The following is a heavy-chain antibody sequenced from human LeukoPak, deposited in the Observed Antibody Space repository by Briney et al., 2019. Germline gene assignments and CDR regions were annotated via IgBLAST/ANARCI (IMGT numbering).Heavy chain of an antibody. CDR3: ARGGRERGVVPAAIAY. V-gene: IGHV1-69*13. D-gene: IGHD2-2*02. J-gene: IGHJ4*02. Sequence: SVKVSCKASGGTFSSYAISWVRQAPGQGLEWMGGIIPIFGTANYAQKFQGRVTITADESTSTAYMELSSLRSEDTAVYYCARGGRERGVVPAAIAYWGQGTLVTVSS. CDR1: GGTFSSYA. CDR2: IIPIFGTA.